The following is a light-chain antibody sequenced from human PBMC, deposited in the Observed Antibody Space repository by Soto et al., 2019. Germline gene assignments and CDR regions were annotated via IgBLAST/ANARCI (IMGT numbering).Light chain of an antibody. CDR2: KTS. CDR1: QSISNW. CDR3: QHWHDYSWT. Sequence: DIHMTQSPSTLSASVGDKVTITCGASQSISNWLAWYQQKPGKAPNLLIYKTSSLETGVPSRFSGSGSGTEFTLTISSLQPDDFATYYCQHWHDYSWTFGQGTKVEVK. V-gene: IGKV1-5*03. J-gene: IGKJ1*01.